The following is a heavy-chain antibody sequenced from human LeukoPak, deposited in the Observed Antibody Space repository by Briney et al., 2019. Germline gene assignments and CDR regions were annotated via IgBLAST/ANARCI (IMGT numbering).Heavy chain of an antibody. Sequence: ASVKVSCKASGYTFTSYGISWVRQAPGQGLEWMGWINPNSGGTNYAQKFQGRVTMTRDTSISTAYMELSRLRSDDTAVYYCARDLIVVVPAAYDAFDIWGQGTMVTVSS. J-gene: IGHJ3*02. V-gene: IGHV1-2*02. CDR1: GYTFTSYG. D-gene: IGHD2-2*01. CDR2: INPNSGGT. CDR3: ARDLIVVVPAAYDAFDI.